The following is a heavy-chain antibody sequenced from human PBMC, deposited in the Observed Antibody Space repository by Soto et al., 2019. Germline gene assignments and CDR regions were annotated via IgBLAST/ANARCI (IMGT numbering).Heavy chain of an antibody. CDR1: GGTFSSYT. CDR3: AREGGADATFDY. CDR2: IIPILGIA. D-gene: IGHD3-16*01. Sequence: QVQLVQSGAEVKKPGSSAKVSCKASGGTFSSYTISWVRQAPGQGLEWMGRIIPILGIANYAQKFQGRVTITADKSTSTAYMELSSLRSEDTAVYYCAREGGADATFDYWGHGTLVTVSS. J-gene: IGHJ4*01. V-gene: IGHV1-69*08.